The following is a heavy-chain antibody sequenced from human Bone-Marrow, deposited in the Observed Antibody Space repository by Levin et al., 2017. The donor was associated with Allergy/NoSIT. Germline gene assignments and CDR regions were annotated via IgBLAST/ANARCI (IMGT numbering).Heavy chain of an antibody. CDR3: ARGDRGGTYTFKFNWFDP. J-gene: IGHJ5*02. Sequence: SETLSLTCTVSGDSMSTYYWSWLRXXXGKGLEWIGHISHTGSTNYNPSLESRVDMSVDTSKNQFSLKLQSVTTADTAVYYCARGDRGGTYTFKFNWFDPWGQGTLATVSS. CDR1: GDSMSTYY. V-gene: IGHV4-59*01. CDR2: ISHTGST. D-gene: IGHD2-15*01.